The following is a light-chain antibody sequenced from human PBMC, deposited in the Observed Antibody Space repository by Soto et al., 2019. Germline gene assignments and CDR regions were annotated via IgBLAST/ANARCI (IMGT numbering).Light chain of an antibody. CDR3: QHYGSSPGT. CDR1: QSVSSSS. CDR2: DAS. V-gene: IGKV3-20*01. J-gene: IGKJ1*01. Sequence: EIVLTQSPGTLSLSPGDRATLSCRASQSVSSSSLAWYRQKPGQAPRLLIYDASSRATAIPDRFSGSGSGTDFPLTISRLEPEDFAVYYCQHYGSSPGTFGQGTKVEIK.